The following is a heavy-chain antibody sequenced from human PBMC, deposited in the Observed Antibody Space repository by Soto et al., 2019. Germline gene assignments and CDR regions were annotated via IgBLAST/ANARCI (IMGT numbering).Heavy chain of an antibody. Sequence: NPSETLSFPCTLSGRTIDSPYHWDWIRQPPGKGLGWIAILDVGGKVYYNPSFTCRVTLFVDTSKNSFTLNLNSVTATDTAGYYCARAPPIGMAGPDFWDQGTLFTVSS. D-gene: IGHD3-10*01. J-gene: IGHJ4*02. CDR3: ARAPPIGMAGPDF. V-gene: IGHV4-39*02. CDR2: LDVGGKV. CDR1: GRTIDSPYH.